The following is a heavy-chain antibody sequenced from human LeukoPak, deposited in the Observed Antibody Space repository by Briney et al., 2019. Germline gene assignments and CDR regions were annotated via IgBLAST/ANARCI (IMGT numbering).Heavy chain of an antibody. J-gene: IGHJ6*02. CDR2: INGHGTTT. CDR1: GFTFDNYW. V-gene: IGHV3-74*01. D-gene: IGHD3-10*01. CDR3: AKVVGGDYYYGMDV. Sequence: GGSLRLSCAASGFTFDNYWIHWVRQGPGKELVWVSRINGHGTTTGYADSVKGRFTISRDNSKNTLYLQMNSLRAEDTAVYYCAKVVGGDYYYGMDVWGQGTTVTVSS.